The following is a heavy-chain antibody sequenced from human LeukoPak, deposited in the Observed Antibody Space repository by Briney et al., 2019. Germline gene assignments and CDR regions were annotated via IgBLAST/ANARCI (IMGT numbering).Heavy chain of an antibody. J-gene: IGHJ4*02. CDR2: MNEYSTTI. CDR1: GFPFNSFW. D-gene: IGHD1-14*01. Sequence: GGSLRLPCAASGFPFNSFWMHWVCQAPGKGLVWVSDMNEYSTTIRYADSVKGRFTISRDNAKSILYLQMNNLRAEDTAMYFCARGGVNPVDHWGQGTLVTVSS. V-gene: IGHV3-74*01. CDR3: ARGGVNPVDH.